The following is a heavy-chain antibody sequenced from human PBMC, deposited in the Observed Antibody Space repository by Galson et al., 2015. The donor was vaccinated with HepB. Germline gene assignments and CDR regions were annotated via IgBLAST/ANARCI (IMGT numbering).Heavy chain of an antibody. V-gene: IGHV3-7*01. CDR1: GFTFSRYW. J-gene: IGHJ3*02. Sequence: SLRLSCAASGFTFSRYWMNWVRQAPGKGLEWVAAVKNDASEKYYVDSVEGRFTISRDNAKNSLYLEMNSLRAEDTAVYYCARETIWGQGTKVTVSS. CDR3: ARETI. CDR2: VKNDASEK.